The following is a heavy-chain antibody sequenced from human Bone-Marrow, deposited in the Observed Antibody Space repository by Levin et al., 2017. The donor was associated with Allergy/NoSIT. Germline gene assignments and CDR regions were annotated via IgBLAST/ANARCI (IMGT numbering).Heavy chain of an antibody. CDR3: ARESRLTTIGDPPPLDV. V-gene: IGHV3-21*01. CDR2: ISAGSSYI. Sequence: KSGESLKISCAASGFRFSSYSMNWVRQAPGKGLEWVSSISAGSSYIFYADSVTGRFSISRDNGKNSLYLQMNGLRAEDTAVYYCARESRLTTIGDPPPLDVWGQGTSVTVSS. D-gene: IGHD3-3*01. CDR1: GFRFSSYS. J-gene: IGHJ6*02.